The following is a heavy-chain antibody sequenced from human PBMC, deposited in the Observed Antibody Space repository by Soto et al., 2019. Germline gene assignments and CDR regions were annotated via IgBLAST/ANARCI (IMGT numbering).Heavy chain of an antibody. V-gene: IGHV4-30-2*06. Sequence: KTSETLSLTCGVSGGSVSSVGYSWSWIRQSPGKGLEWIGHIYHSGNTYYNPSLGSRVTISMGRSNNQFSLQVHSVTAADTAVYYCATATLAYNWLDPWGLGTLVTVSS. J-gene: IGHJ5*02. CDR1: GGSVSSVGYS. CDR2: IYHSGNT. D-gene: IGHD2-21*01. CDR3: ATATLAYNWLDP.